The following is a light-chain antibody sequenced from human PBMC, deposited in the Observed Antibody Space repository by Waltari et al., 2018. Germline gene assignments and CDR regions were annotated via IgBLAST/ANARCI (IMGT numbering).Light chain of an antibody. CDR3: SYYPDTHTPVV. J-gene: IGLJ2*01. Sequence: QSALTQPASVSGSPGQSVTIPCTGVSSDGDEDRHSSWFRQHPGRAPKLILYDVSNRASDISNRFSGYKSGNTASLTISRLQADDEADYFCSYYPDTHTPVVFGGGTKLTV. CDR1: SSDGDEDRH. CDR2: DVS. V-gene: IGLV2-14*03.